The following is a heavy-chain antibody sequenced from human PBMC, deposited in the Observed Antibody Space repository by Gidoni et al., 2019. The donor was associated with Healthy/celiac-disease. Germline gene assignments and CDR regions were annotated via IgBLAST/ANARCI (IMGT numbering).Heavy chain of an antibody. CDR3: ARESPYSSGWRVFDY. CDR2: ISYDGSNK. J-gene: IGHJ4*02. V-gene: IGHV3-30*01. CDR1: GFTFSSYA. D-gene: IGHD6-19*01. Sequence: QVQLVESGGGVVQPGRSLRLSCAASGFTFSSYAMHWVRQAPGKGLEWVPVISYDGSNKSYAASVKGRFTISRANSKTTLYLQMNSLRAEDTAVYYCARESPYSSGWRVFDYWGQGTLVTVSS.